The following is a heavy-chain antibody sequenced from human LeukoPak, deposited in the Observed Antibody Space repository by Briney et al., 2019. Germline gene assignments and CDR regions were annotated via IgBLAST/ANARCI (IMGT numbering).Heavy chain of an antibody. Sequence: ASVKLSCKASGYTFTSYDINGLRQATGQGLEWMGWMNPNSGNTGYAHKFQGRLTMTSNTSISTAYMEPSSLRSEHTAVYYCARGRLYSYGSGSYLDYWGQGTLVTVSS. CDR2: MNPNSGNT. V-gene: IGHV1-8*01. J-gene: IGHJ4*02. CDR3: ARGRLYSYGSGSYLDY. CDR1: GYTFTSYD. D-gene: IGHD3-10*01.